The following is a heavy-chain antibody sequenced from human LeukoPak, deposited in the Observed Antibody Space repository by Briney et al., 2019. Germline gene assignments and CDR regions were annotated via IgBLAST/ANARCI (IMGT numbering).Heavy chain of an antibody. D-gene: IGHD6-6*01. CDR3: ARAPASSSPYYYYYYMDV. V-gene: IGHV3-48*01. J-gene: IGHJ6*03. CDR1: GFTFSSYS. Sequence: GGSLRLSCVASGFTFSSYSMNWVRQAPGKGLEWVSYISSSSSTIYYADSVKGRFTISRDNAKNSLYLQMNSLRAEDTAVYYCARAPASSSPYYYYYYMDVWGKGTTVTVSS. CDR2: ISSSSSTI.